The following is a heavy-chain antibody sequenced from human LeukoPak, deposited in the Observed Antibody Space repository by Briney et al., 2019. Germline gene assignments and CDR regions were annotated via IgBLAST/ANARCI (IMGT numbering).Heavy chain of an antibody. V-gene: IGHV4-31*03. Sequence: SQTLSLTCTVSGGSISSGGCYWSWIRPHPGKDLEWIGYIYYSGSTYYNPSLKSRVTISVDTSKNQFSLKLSSVTAADTAVYYCARDHRSGSEYYYYYYGMDVWGQGTTVTVSS. J-gene: IGHJ6*02. CDR1: GGSISSGGCY. D-gene: IGHD3-10*01. CDR3: ARDHRSGSEYYYYYYGMDV. CDR2: IYYSGST.